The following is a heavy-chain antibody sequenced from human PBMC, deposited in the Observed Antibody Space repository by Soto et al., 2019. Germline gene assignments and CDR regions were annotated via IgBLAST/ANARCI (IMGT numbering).Heavy chain of an antibody. Sequence: QVQLVQSGAEVNKPGASVKVSCKASGYTFTSYDINWVRQATGPGLEWMGWMNPNSGNTGYAQKFQGRVTMTRNTSISTAYMELSSLRSEDTAVYFCARERSAAGTGGFDPWGQGTLVTVSS. J-gene: IGHJ5*02. D-gene: IGHD6-13*01. V-gene: IGHV1-8*01. CDR2: MNPNSGNT. CDR3: ARERSAAGTGGFDP. CDR1: GYTFTSYD.